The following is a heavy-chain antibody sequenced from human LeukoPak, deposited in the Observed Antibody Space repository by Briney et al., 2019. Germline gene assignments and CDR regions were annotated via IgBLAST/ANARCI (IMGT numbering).Heavy chain of an antibody. CDR1: GFTFNNYV. J-gene: IGHJ4*02. Sequence: GGSLRLSCEGSGFTFNNYVMNWVRQAPGKGLEWVSGVSGRGSSTYYADSVKGRFTISRDNSQNTVYLQMKSLRAEDTAIYICAKYTTPYYFDYWGPGILVTVSS. CDR3: AKYTTPYYFDY. V-gene: IGHV3-23*01. CDR2: VSGRGSST. D-gene: IGHD1-1*01.